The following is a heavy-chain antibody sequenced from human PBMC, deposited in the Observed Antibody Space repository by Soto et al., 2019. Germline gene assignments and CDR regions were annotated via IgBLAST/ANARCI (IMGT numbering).Heavy chain of an antibody. Sequence: PGESLKISCKGSGYSFTSYWISWVRQMPGKGLEWMGRIDPSDSYTNYSPSFQGHVTISADKSISTAYLQWSSLKASDTAMYYCAILSYIIPAAPVYGMDVWGQGTTVTVS. V-gene: IGHV5-10-1*01. CDR2: IDPSDSYT. J-gene: IGHJ6*02. CDR3: AILSYIIPAAPVYGMDV. CDR1: GYSFTSYW. D-gene: IGHD2-2*01.